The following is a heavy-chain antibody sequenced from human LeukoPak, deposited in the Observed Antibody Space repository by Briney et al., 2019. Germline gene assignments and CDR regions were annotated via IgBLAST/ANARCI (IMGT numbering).Heavy chain of an antibody. V-gene: IGHV4-39*01. CDR1: GGSISSSSYY. CDR3: ARRPLTAMDHWYFDY. Sequence: SETLSLTCTVSGGSISSSSYYWGWIRQPPGKGLEWIGSIYYSGSTYYNPSLKSRVTISVDTSKNQFSLKLSSVTAADTAVYYCARRPLTAMDHWYFDYWGQGTLVTVSS. J-gene: IGHJ4*02. CDR2: IYYSGST. D-gene: IGHD5-18*01.